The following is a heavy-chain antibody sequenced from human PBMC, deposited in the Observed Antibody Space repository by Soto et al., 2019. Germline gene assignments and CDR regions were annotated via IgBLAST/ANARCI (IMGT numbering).Heavy chain of an antibody. CDR3: ARDPSYEYYYGSGSYYYDY. V-gene: IGHV3-7*01. CDR2: IKQDGSER. J-gene: IGHJ4*02. D-gene: IGHD3-10*01. Sequence: GSLRLSCAASGFTFSSYWMSWVRQAPGKGLEWVANIKQDGSERYYVDSVKGRFTISRDNAKNSLYLQMNSLRAEDTAVYYCARDPSYEYYYGSGSYYYDYWGQGTLVTVSS. CDR1: GFTFSSYW.